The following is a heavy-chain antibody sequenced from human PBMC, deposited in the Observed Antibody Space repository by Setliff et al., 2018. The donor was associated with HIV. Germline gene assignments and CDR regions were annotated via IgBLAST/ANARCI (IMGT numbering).Heavy chain of an antibody. CDR3: AMTLRLFDWGYMDV. J-gene: IGHJ6*03. CDR1: GVAISGSTYY. Sequence: ASETLSLTCAATGVAISGSTYYWAWIRQSPGRGLQWIGSVHYTGSSYRNPTLKSRLTISIDTSRNHCSLNLTTVTAADTAVYYCAMTLRLFDWGYMDVWGKGTTVTVSS. CDR2: VHYTGSS. V-gene: IGHV4-39*02. D-gene: IGHD3-9*01.